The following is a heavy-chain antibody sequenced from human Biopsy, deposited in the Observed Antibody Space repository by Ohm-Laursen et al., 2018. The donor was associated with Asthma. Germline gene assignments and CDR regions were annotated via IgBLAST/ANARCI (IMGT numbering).Heavy chain of an antibody. D-gene: IGHD6-19*01. J-gene: IGHJ4*02. V-gene: IGHV4-31*03. CDR2: IHHSGTS. Sequence: TLSLTCTVSGDSITSGGCCWNWIRQHPGKGLGWIGYIHHSGTSYFNPSLKSRVSFSRDTSKNQFSLRLSSVTAADTAMYYCARIPRRSGSYLVDYWGQGTLVTVSS. CDR1: GDSITSGGCC. CDR3: ARIPRRSGSYLVDY.